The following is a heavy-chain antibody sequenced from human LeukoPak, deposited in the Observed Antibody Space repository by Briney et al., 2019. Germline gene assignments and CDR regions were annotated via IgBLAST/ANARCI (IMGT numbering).Heavy chain of an antibody. V-gene: IGHV3-33*01. J-gene: IGHJ3*02. CDR1: GFTFSSYG. D-gene: IGHD1-26*01. CDR2: IWYDGSNK. Sequence: GGSLRLSCAASGFTFSSYGMHWVRQAPGKGLEWVAVIWYDGSNKYYADSVKGRFTISRDNSKNTLYLQINSLRAEDTAVYYCARSLSRSYFPDAFDIWGQGTMVTVSS. CDR3: ARSLSRSYFPDAFDI.